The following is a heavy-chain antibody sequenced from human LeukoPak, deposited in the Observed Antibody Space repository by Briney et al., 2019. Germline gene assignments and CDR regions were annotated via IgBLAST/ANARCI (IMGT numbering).Heavy chain of an antibody. CDR2: IYHSGST. V-gene: IGHV4-4*02. D-gene: IGHD1-26*01. CDR1: GGSISSSNW. Sequence: SGTLSLTCAVSGGSISSSNWWSWVRPPLGKGLEWIGEIYHSGSTNYNPSLKSRVTISVDKSKNQFSLKLSSVTAADTAVYYCARDSRRELLHAFDIWGQGTMVTVSS. J-gene: IGHJ3*02. CDR3: ARDSRRELLHAFDI.